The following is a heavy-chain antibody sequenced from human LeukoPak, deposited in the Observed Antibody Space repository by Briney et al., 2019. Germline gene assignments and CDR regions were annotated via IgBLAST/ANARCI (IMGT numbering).Heavy chain of an antibody. Sequence: GGSLRLSCTASGFTFGDYAMSWFRQAPGKGLEWVGFIRSKAYGGTTEYAASVKVRFTISRDDSKSIAYLQMNSLKTEDTAVYYCTRDLSGYPPPNGFDPWGQGTLVTVSS. D-gene: IGHD5-12*01. V-gene: IGHV3-49*03. CDR3: TRDLSGYPPPNGFDP. CDR1: GFTFGDYA. J-gene: IGHJ5*02. CDR2: IRSKAYGGTT.